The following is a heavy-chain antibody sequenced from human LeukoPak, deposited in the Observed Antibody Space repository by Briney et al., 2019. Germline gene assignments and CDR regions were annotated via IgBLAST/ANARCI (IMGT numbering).Heavy chain of an antibody. J-gene: IGHJ4*02. D-gene: IGHD2-2*01. V-gene: IGHV1-18*04. Sequence: ASVKVSCKASGYTFTSYGISRVRQAPGQGLEWMGWISAYNANTNYAQKLQGRVTMTTDTSTSTAYMELRSLRSDDTAVYYCARVGLGYCSSTSCYEFDYWGQGTLVTVSS. CDR2: ISAYNANT. CDR1: GYTFTSYG. CDR3: ARVGLGYCSSTSCYEFDY.